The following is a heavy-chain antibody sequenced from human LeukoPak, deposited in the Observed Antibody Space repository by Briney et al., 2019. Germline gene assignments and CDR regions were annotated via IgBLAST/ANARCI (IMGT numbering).Heavy chain of an antibody. CDR3: ARHRSGSYIRYFDF. J-gene: IGHJ4*02. V-gene: IGHV4-39*01. Sequence: SETLSLTCTVSGDSINTSNYFWGWVRQSTGKGLEWIGNIYYIWTSDYNPSLKSRVTISIDTSKNQFSLNLRSVTAADTAFYCCARHRSGSYIRYFDFWGQGALVTVSS. CDR1: GDSINTSNYF. CDR2: IYYIWTS. D-gene: IGHD1-26*01.